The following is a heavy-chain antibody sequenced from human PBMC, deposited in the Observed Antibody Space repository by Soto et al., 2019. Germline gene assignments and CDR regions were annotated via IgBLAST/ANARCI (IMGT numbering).Heavy chain of an antibody. D-gene: IGHD1-26*01. V-gene: IGHV1-18*01. CDR1: GYTFTSYG. CDR2: ISAYNGNT. CDR3: ASGIVGATEPYYSYYYGMDV. Sequence: QVQLVQSGAEVKKPGASVKVSCKASGYTFTSYGISWVRQAPGQGLEWMGWISAYNGNTNYAQKLQGRVTMTTDTSTSTAYMELRSLRSDDTAVYYCASGIVGATEPYYSYYYGMDVWGQGTTVTVSS. J-gene: IGHJ6*02.